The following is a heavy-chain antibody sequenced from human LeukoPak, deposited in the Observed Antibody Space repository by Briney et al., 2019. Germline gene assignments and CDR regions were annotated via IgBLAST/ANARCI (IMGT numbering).Heavy chain of an antibody. V-gene: IGHV4-39*01. Sequence: PLETLSLTCTVSGGSISSSSYYWGWIRQPPGKGLEWIGSIYYSGSTYYNPSLKSRVTISVDTSKNQFSLKLSSVTAADTAVYYCARHSSSWYWGQGTLVTVSS. J-gene: IGHJ4*02. CDR1: GGSISSSSYY. CDR2: IYYSGST. CDR3: ARHSSSWY. D-gene: IGHD6-13*01.